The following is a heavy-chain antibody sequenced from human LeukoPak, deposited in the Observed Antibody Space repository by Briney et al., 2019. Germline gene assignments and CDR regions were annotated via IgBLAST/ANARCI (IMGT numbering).Heavy chain of an antibody. V-gene: IGHV4-34*01. Sequence: SETLSLTCAVYGGSFSGYYGSWIRQPPGKGLEWIGEINHSGSTNYNSSLKSRVTISVDTSKNQFSLKLSSVTAADTAVYYCARGRYSYVSAKSGYFDYWGQGTLVTVSS. CDR2: INHSGST. J-gene: IGHJ4*02. D-gene: IGHD5-18*01. CDR3: ARGRYSYVSAKSGYFDY. CDR1: GGSFSGYY.